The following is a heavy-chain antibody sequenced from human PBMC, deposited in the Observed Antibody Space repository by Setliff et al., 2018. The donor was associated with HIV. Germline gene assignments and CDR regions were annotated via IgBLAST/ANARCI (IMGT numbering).Heavy chain of an antibody. J-gene: IGHJ6*04. CDR1: GYTFSDYG. D-gene: IGHD3-10*01. CDR2: MNPNTGVS. Sequence: ASVKVSCKASGYTFSDYGISWLRRATGQGLEWMGWMNPNTGVSGYALKFQARVTMTRDTSISTAYMELSSLTSEDTAVYYCARGKGVGGVVITGGLDVWGKGTTVTVSS. V-gene: IGHV1-8*02. CDR3: ARGKGVGGVVITGGLDV.